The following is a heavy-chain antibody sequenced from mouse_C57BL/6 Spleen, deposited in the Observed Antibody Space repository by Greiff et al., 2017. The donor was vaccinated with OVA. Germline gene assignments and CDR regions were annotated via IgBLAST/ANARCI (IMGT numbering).Heavy chain of an antibody. J-gene: IGHJ2*01. D-gene: IGHD2-3*01. V-gene: IGHV1-39*01. CDR2: INPNYGTT. Sequence: VQLQQSGPELVQPGASVKISCKASGYSFTDYNMNWVNQSNGKSLEWIGVINPNYGTTSYNQKFKSKATLTVDQSSSTAFMQLNSLTYEDSTVYYCARKGGGYYVKDYFDYWGKGTTLTVDS. CDR1: GYSFTDYN. CDR3: ARKGGGYYVKDYFDY.